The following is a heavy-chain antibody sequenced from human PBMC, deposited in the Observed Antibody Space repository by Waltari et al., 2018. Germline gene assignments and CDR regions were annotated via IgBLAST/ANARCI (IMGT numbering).Heavy chain of an antibody. D-gene: IGHD7-27*01. V-gene: IGHV3-21*01. CDR2: ISTTSTYT. J-gene: IGHJ4*02. Sequence: EEQLVESGGGLVKPGGSLRLSCAGSGFTFSNYNMNWVRKAPGKGRGWVSSISTTSTYTHYADSVKGRFTISRDNAKNSLFLQMNSLTTEDTAVYYCATGGWGFYFDYWGQGTLLTVSS. CDR3: ATGGWGFYFDY. CDR1: GFTFSNYN.